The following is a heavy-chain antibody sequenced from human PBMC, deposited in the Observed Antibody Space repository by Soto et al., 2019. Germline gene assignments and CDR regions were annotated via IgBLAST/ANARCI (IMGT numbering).Heavy chain of an antibody. CDR3: ARAQRTDYYDSSTYSLFDY. D-gene: IGHD3-22*01. V-gene: IGHV3-48*02. CDR2: ISSSSSTI. J-gene: IGHJ4*02. CDR1: GGTCSSYS. Sequence: PGGSLRVCCAAAGGTCSSYSRSWVRQAPGKGLEWVSYISSSSSTIYYADSVKGRFTISRDNAKNSLYLQMNSLRDEDTAVFYCARAQRTDYYDSSTYSLFDYLGQGNLVTGS.